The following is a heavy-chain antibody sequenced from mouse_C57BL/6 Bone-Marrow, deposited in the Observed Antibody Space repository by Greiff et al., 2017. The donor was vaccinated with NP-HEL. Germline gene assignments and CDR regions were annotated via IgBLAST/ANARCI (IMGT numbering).Heavy chain of an antibody. CDR1: GYTFTSYW. CDR3: ARHSSPSWYLDV. CDR2: INPNSGST. D-gene: IGHD1-1*01. V-gene: IGHV1-64*01. Sequence: QVQLQQPGAELVKPGASVKLSCTASGYTFTSYWMHWVKQRPGQGLEWIGMINPNSGSTNYNEKFKSKATLTVDKSSSTAYMQLSSLTSEDSAFYCCARHSSPSWYLDVWGKGTTVTVSS. J-gene: IGHJ1*03.